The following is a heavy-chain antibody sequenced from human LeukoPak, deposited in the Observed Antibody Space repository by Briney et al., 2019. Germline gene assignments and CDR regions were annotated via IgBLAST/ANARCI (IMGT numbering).Heavy chain of an antibody. D-gene: IGHD3-22*01. J-gene: IGHJ4*02. Sequence: GASVKVSCMASDYTFTGYYMHWVRQAPGQGLEWMGWINPNTGGTNYAQKFQGRISLTRDTSISTAYMELSSLRSDDTAVYYCARDYSDSSGHWDYWGQGTLVTVFS. CDR3: ARDYSDSSGHWDY. CDR1: DYTFTGYY. V-gene: IGHV1-2*02. CDR2: INPNTGGT.